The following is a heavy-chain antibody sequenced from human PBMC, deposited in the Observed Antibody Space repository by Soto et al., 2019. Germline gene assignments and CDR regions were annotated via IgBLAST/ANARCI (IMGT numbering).Heavy chain of an antibody. J-gene: IGHJ6*02. CDR1: GGSISSSSNY. CDR3: ARLWFGDLDYYYGMDV. Sequence: SETLSLTCTVSGGSISSSSNYWGWIRQPPGKGLEWIGEINHSGSTNYNPSLKSRVTISVDTSKNQFSLKLSSVTAADTAVYYCARLWFGDLDYYYGMDVWGQGTTVTVSS. V-gene: IGHV4-39*07. CDR2: INHSGST. D-gene: IGHD3-10*01.